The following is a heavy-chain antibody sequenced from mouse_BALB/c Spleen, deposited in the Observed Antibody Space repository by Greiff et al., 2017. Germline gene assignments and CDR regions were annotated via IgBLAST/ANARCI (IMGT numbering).Heavy chain of an antibody. Sequence: EVQLVESGPGLVKPSQSLSLTCSVTGYSITSGYYWNWIRQFPGNKLEWMGYISYDGSNNYNPSLKNRIAITRDTSKNQFFLKLNYVTTEDTATDYCARGAYWGQGTLVTVSA. CDR2: ISYDGSN. J-gene: IGHJ3*01. CDR1: GYSITSGYY. CDR3: ARGAY. V-gene: IGHV3-6*02.